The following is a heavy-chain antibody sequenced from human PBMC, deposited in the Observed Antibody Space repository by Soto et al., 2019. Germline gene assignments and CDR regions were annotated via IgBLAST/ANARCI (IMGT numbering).Heavy chain of an antibody. J-gene: IGHJ4*02. CDR3: VRTSLVVAAATREDY. CDR2: INSDGSST. V-gene: IGHV3-74*01. Sequence: GGSLRLSCAASGFTFSSYWMHWVRQAPGKGLVWVSRINSDGSSTSYADSVKGRFTISRDNAKNTLYLQMNSLRAENTAVYYCVRTSLVVAAATREDYWGQGTLVTVSS. D-gene: IGHD2-15*01. CDR1: GFTFSSYW.